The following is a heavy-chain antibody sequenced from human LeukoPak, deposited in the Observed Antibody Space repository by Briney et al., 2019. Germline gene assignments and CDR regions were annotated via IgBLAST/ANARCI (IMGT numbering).Heavy chain of an antibody. CDR3: ARGGHYGDYADDAFDI. J-gene: IGHJ3*02. CDR2: INHSGST. CDR1: GGSFSGYY. D-gene: IGHD4-17*01. V-gene: IGHV4-34*01. Sequence: SETLSLTCAVYGGSFSGYYWSWIRQPPGKGLEWIGEINHSGSTNYNPSLKSRVTISVNTSKNQFSLKLSSVTAADTAVYYCARGGHYGDYADDAFDIWGQGTMVTVSS.